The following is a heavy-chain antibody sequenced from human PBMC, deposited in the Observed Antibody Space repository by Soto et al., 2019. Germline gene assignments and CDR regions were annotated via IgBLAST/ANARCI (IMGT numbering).Heavy chain of an antibody. V-gene: IGHV3-23*01. J-gene: IGHJ4*02. CDR1: GFTFSSYA. CDR3: AKDHVVVTAMAFDY. CDR2: ISGSGGST. D-gene: IGHD2-21*02. Sequence: GGSLRLSCAASGFTFSSYAMSWVRQAPGKGLEWVSAISGSGGSTYYADSVKGRFTISGDNSKNTLYLQMNSLRAEDTAVYYCAKDHVVVTAMAFDYWGQGTLVTVPS.